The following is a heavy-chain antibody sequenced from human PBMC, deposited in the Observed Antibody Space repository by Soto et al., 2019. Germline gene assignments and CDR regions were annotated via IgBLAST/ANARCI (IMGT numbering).Heavy chain of an antibody. Sequence: QITLKESGPTLVKPTQTLTLTCTFSGFSLSTSGVGVGWIRQPPGKALEWLALIYWDDDKRYSPSLKSRLTITKDTSKNQVILTMTNMDPVDTATNYCAHIFGMWLPFPTSSNWFDPWGQGTLVTVSS. CDR3: AHIFGMWLPFPTSSNWFDP. D-gene: IGHD3-22*01. J-gene: IGHJ5*02. CDR1: GFSLSTSGVG. V-gene: IGHV2-5*02. CDR2: IYWDDDK.